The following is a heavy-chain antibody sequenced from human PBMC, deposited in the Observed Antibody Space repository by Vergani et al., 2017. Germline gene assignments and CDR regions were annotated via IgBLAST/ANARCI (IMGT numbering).Heavy chain of an antibody. CDR2: INHSGST. D-gene: IGHD4-23*01. CDR3: ARREGSETVVTRSWGFDY. V-gene: IGHV4-34*01. CDR1: GGSFSGYY. Sequence: QVQLQQWGAGLLKPSETLSLTCAVYGGSFSGYYWSWIRQPPGKGLEWIGEINHSGSTNYNPSLKSRVTISVDTSKNQFSLTLSSVTAADTAVYYCARREGSETVVTRSWGFDYWGQGTLVTVSS. J-gene: IGHJ4*02.